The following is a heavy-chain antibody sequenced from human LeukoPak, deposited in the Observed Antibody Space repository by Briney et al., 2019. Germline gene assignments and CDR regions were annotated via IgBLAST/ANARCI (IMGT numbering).Heavy chain of an antibody. CDR2: IYSNGNT. D-gene: IGHD4-17*01. V-gene: IGHV4-39*07. CDR1: GGSISSTGHY. CDR3: PRSATVTTGYFDY. J-gene: IGHJ4*02. Sequence: SETLSLTCSVSGGSISSTGHYWGWIRQSPEKGLDWIGSIYSNGNTYYNPSVKSRVTMSVDTSKNQFSLKLTSMTAAETAVYYCPRSATVTTGYFDYWGQGALVTVSS.